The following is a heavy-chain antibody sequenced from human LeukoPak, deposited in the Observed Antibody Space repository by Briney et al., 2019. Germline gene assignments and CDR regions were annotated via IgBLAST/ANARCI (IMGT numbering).Heavy chain of an antibody. V-gene: IGHV3-30*18. J-gene: IGHJ4*02. CDR3: AKPYYYGSRSYMDY. CDR2: ISYDGSNT. D-gene: IGHD3-10*01. CDR1: GFTFSSYG. Sequence: RRSLRLSCAASGFTFSSYGMHWVRQAPGKGLEWVAVISYDGSNTYYADSVKGRFTISRDNSKNMLYLQMNSLRAEDTAVYYCAKPYYYGSRSYMDYWGQGTLVTVSS.